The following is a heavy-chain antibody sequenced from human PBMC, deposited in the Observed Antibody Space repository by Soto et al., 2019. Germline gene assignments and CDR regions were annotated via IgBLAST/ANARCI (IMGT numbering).Heavy chain of an antibody. D-gene: IGHD3-10*01. CDR2: IKEDGSEK. CDR3: ARRTYGSASHSY. CDR1: GFTFSTYW. V-gene: IGHV3-7*01. J-gene: IGHJ4*02. Sequence: PGGSLRLSCAASGFTFSTYWMSWVRQAPGKGLEWVANIKEDGSEKNYVDSVKGRFTISRDNAKNSLYLQMNSLRAEDTAVYHCARRTYGSASHSYWGQGTLVTVSS.